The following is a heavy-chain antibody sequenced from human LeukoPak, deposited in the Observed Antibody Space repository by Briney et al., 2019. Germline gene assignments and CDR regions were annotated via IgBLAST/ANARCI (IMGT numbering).Heavy chain of an antibody. CDR3: ARIVAGY. V-gene: IGHV3-7*01. CDR1: GFTFSSYW. CDR2: INLDGSEK. D-gene: IGHD5-12*01. Sequence: PGGSLRLSCAASGFTFSSYWVSWVRQAPGKGLEWVATINLDGSEKYYVDSVKGRFTISTDNAKNSLYLQMNSLRVDDTAIYYCARIVAGYWGQGTLVTVSS. J-gene: IGHJ4*02.